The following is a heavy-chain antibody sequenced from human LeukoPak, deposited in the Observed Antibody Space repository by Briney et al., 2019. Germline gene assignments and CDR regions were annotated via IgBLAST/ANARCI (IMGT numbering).Heavy chain of an antibody. J-gene: IGHJ4*02. D-gene: IGHD6-13*01. CDR1: DGSISSSSYY. CDR2: VYYSGST. Sequence: PSETLSLTCTVSDGSISSSSYYWGWIRQPPGKGLEWIGSVYYSGSTYYNPSLKSRVTISVDTSKNQFSLKLSSVTAADTAVYYCARGIAAAGDYWGQGTLVTVSS. V-gene: IGHV4-39*07. CDR3: ARGIAAAGDY.